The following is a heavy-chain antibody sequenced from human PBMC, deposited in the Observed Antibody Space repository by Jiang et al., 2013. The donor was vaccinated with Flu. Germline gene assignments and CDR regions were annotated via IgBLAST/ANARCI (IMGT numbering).Heavy chain of an antibody. CDR1: GFTFSSYA. CDR2: ISYDGSNK. Sequence: AASGFTFSSYAMHWVRQAPGKGLEWVAVISYDGSNKYYADSVKGRFTISRDNSKNTLYLQMNSLRAEDTAVYYCARSGYYDSSGYLSGEDYWGQGTLVTVSS. V-gene: IGHV3-30*01. D-gene: IGHD3-22*01. CDR3: ARSGYYDSSGYLSGEDY. J-gene: IGHJ4*02.